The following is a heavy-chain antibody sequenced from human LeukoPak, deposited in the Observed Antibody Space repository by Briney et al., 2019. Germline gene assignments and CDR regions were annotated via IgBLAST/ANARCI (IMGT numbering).Heavy chain of an antibody. V-gene: IGHV3-53*01. J-gene: IGHJ4*02. D-gene: IGHD3-10*01. CDR3: AKEVYYGSGRYFDY. CDR2: IYSGGGT. CDR1: GFTVSSNF. Sequence: GGSLRLSCAASGFTVSSNFMNWVRQAPGKGLEWVSLIYSGGGTYYADSVKGRFTISRDNSKNTLYLQMNSLTAEDTAIYFCAKEVYYGSGRYFDYWGQGTLVTVSS.